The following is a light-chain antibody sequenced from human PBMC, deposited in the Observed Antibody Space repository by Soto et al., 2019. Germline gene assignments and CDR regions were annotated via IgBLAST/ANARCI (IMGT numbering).Light chain of an antibody. Sequence: SLLTQPPSASGTPGQRVTNSCSGSSSNIGSNYVYWYQQLPGTAAKLLIYRNNQRPPGVPDRFSGSKSGTSASLAISGLRSEDEADYYCAAWDASLCGYVFGTGTKVTVL. CDR1: SSNIGSNY. J-gene: IGLJ1*01. CDR2: RNN. V-gene: IGLV1-47*01. CDR3: AAWDASLCGYV.